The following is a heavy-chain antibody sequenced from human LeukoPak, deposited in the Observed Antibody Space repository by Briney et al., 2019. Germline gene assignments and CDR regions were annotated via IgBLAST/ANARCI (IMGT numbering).Heavy chain of an antibody. CDR1: GYTFTKYW. V-gene: IGHV5-51*01. CDR3: ARQPGMTAKSWYFDL. Sequence: TRGESLKISCEGSGYTFTKYWIGWVRQMPGKGLEWMGIIHPGDSHTWYSPSFRGQVTISADKSISMAYLQWSSLKASDTAMYFCARQPGMTAKSWYFDLWGRGTLVTVSS. CDR2: IHPGDSHT. J-gene: IGHJ2*01. D-gene: IGHD2-2*01.